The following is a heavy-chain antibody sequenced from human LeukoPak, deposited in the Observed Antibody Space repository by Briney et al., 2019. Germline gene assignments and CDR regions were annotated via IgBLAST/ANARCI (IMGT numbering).Heavy chain of an antibody. V-gene: IGHV1-3*01. CDR2: INAGNGNT. CDR1: GYTFTSYA. Sequence: WASVTVSCTASGYTFTSYAMHWVRQAPGQRLEWMGWINAGNGNTKYSQKFQGRVTITRDTSASTAYMELSSLRSEDTAVYYCAREAAADAFDIWGQGTMVTVSS. J-gene: IGHJ3*02. D-gene: IGHD6-13*01. CDR3: AREAAADAFDI.